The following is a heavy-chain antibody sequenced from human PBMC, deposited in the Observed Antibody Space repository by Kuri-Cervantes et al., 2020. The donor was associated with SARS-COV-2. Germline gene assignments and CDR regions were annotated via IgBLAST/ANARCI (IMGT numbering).Heavy chain of an antibody. CDR1: GFLFSASA. CDR2: VRGKANNYAT. J-gene: IGHJ4*02. Sequence: ESLKISWEVPGFLFSASAIHWVRQASGKGLEWVGRVRGKANNYATAYAASVKGRFTISRDGSKNMAYLQMNSLKTEDTAVYYCTTLIDYWGQGALVTVSS. CDR3: TTLIDY. V-gene: IGHV3-73*01.